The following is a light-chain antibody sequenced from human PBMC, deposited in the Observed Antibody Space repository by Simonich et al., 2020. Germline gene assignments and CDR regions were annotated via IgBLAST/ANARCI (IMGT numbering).Light chain of an antibody. CDR3: SSYTSSSNWV. CDR1: SSDVGGYNY. J-gene: IGLJ3*02. CDR2: DFS. Sequence: QSALTQPASVSGSPGQSITISCTGTSSDVGGYNYVSWYQQPPGKAPKLMIYDFSKRPSGVSNRFSGSKSGNTASLTISGLQAEDEADYYCSSYTSSSNWVFGGGTKLTVL. V-gene: IGLV2-14*01.